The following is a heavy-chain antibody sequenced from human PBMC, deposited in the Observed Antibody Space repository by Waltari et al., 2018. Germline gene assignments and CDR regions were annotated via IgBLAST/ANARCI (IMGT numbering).Heavy chain of an antibody. Sequence: QLQLLESGPGLVKPSETLSLSCSVSGDSVINSNYSWGWIRQPPGTGLEWIGNIYYSGWSSFNPSLKSRVIISVDTSKNQFSVRLTSVTAADTALFYCARLSPPMWVRGVKGGYYFDYWGPGTLVTVSS. CDR2: IYYSGWS. CDR3: ARLSPPMWVRGVKGGYYFDY. J-gene: IGHJ4*02. V-gene: IGHV4-39*07. CDR1: GDSVINSNYS. D-gene: IGHD3-10*01.